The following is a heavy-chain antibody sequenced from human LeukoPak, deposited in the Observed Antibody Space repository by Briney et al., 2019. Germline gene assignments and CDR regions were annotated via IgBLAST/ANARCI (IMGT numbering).Heavy chain of an antibody. J-gene: IGHJ6*02. CDR2: ISGNSVNT. V-gene: IGHV3-23*01. CDR3: AKPLTGDWRYYNGLDV. Sequence: PGGSLRLSCAASGFTFSSYAMSWVRQAPGKGLEWVSAISGNSVNTYYADSVKGRFTISRDNSKNTLYLQMNSLRAEDTAVYSCAKPLTGDWRYYNGLDVWGQGTTVTVSS. D-gene: IGHD2-21*02. CDR1: GFTFSSYA.